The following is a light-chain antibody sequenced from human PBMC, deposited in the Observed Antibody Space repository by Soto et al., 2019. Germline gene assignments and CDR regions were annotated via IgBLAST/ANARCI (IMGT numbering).Light chain of an antibody. CDR3: SSYAGINNMI. V-gene: IGLV2-8*01. Sequence: QSALTQPPSASGSPGQSVTISCTGTSSDVGGYDYVSWYQQQSGKAPKLIIYEVTKRPSGVPYRFSGSKSGNTASLTVSGLQAEDESYYYCSSYAGINNMIFGAGTKLTVL. CDR1: SSDVGGYDY. J-gene: IGLJ2*01. CDR2: EVT.